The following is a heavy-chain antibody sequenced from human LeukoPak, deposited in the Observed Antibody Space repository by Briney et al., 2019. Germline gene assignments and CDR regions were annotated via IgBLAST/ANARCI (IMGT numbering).Heavy chain of an antibody. D-gene: IGHD2-2*01. V-gene: IGHV3-23*01. CDR3: AKGSSAGRPYYFDY. J-gene: IGHJ4*02. CDR2: ITDNGGST. CDR1: GFTFSNYA. Sequence: GGSLRLSCAASGFTFSNYAMSWVRQAPGKGLEWFSAITDNGGSTYYADSVKGRFTISRDNSKNTLYLQMNSLRAEDTAVYYCAKGSSAGRPYYFDYWGQGTLVTVSS.